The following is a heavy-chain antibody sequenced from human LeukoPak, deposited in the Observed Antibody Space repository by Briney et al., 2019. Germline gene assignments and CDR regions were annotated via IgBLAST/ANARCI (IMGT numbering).Heavy chain of an antibody. CDR1: GFTFSSYA. CDR3: ARPVVSLTN. V-gene: IGHV3-30-3*01. Sequence: GGSLRLSCAASGFTFSSYAMHWVRQAPGKGLEWVAVISYDGSNKYYADSVKGRFTIPRDNSKNTLYLQMSSLRAEDTAVYYCARPVVSLTNWGQGTLVTVSS. CDR2: ISYDGSNK. J-gene: IGHJ4*02.